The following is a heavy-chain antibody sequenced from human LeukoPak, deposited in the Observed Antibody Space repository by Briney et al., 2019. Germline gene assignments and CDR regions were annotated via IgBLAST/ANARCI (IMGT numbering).Heavy chain of an antibody. Sequence: GGSLRLSCAASGFTFSSYSMNWVRQAPGKGLEWVSSISSSSSYIYYADSAKGRFTISRDNAKNSLYLQMNSLRAEDTAVYYCARGGKWSPRDRFDPWGQGTLVTVSS. CDR3: ARGGKWSPRDRFDP. V-gene: IGHV3-21*01. J-gene: IGHJ5*02. CDR2: ISSSSSYI. D-gene: IGHD2-8*01. CDR1: GFTFSSYS.